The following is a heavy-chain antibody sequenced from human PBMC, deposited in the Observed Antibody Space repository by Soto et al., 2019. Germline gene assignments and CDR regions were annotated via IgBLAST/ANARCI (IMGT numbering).Heavy chain of an antibody. CDR2: MSGTAGNT. V-gene: IGHV3-23*01. D-gene: IGHD3-10*01. Sequence: EVQLLESGGGSVQPGGSLRLSCAASGFTFSNYAMTWVRQAPGKGLAWVSTMSGTAGNTYYADSVKGRFTISRDNSKHTLYLQMNSLRAEDTAVYYCAKKYYFGSGSYVFYFDYWGQGTLVTVSS. CDR1: GFTFSNYA. J-gene: IGHJ4*02. CDR3: AKKYYFGSGSYVFYFDY.